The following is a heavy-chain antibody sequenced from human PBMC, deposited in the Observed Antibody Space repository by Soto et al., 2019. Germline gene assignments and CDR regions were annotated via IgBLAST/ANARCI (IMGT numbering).Heavy chain of an antibody. D-gene: IGHD6-19*01. CDR2: INAGNGNT. CDR3: ARDQWLDEINRFDP. CDR1: GYTFTSYA. Sequence: QVQLVQSGAEVKKPGASVKVSCKASGYTFTSYAMHWVRQAPGQRLEWMGWINAGNGNTKYSQKLQGRVAITSDTSASTAYMELSSLRYEDTTVHYCARDQWLDEINRFDPWGQGTLVTVSS. J-gene: IGHJ5*02. V-gene: IGHV1-3*01.